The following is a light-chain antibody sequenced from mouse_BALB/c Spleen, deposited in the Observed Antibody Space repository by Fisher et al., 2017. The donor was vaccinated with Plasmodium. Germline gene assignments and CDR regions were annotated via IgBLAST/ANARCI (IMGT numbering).Light chain of an antibody. CDR2: WAS. Sequence: DIVMTQSTSSLAVSVGEKVTMSCKSSQSLLYSKNQKNYLAWFQQKPGQSPKLLIYWASTRESGVLDRFTGSGSGTDFTRTISSMKAEDLAVYYCQQYYNHRTFGGGTNLEIK. V-gene: IGKV8-30*01. J-gene: IGKJ1*01. CDR3: QQYYNHRT. CDR1: QSLLYSKNQKNY.